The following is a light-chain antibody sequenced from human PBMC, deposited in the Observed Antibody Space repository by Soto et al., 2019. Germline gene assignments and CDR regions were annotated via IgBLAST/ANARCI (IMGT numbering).Light chain of an antibody. Sequence: EIVLTQSPATLSLSPRVRAILSCRASQSVNSSLAWYQQKPGQAPRLLIYDAFNRATGIPARFSGSGSGTDFTLTISSLEPEDFAVYYGQQRSNWPFTVGPGTKVDSK. J-gene: IGKJ3*01. CDR3: QQRSNWPFT. V-gene: IGKV3-11*01. CDR1: QSVNSS. CDR2: DAF.